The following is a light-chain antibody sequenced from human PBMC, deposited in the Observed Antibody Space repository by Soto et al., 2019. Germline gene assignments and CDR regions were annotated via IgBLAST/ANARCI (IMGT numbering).Light chain of an antibody. CDR2: DAS. CDR1: QSVNSY. V-gene: IGKV3-11*01. J-gene: IGKJ5*01. CDR3: QQRTKWPSST. Sequence: EIVLTQSQATLFLSPGVRATLSCRASQSVNSYLAWYQQKPGQAPTLLIYDASNRASSIPARFNGSGSGTDFTLTISSLEPEDFAVYYCQQRTKWPSSTVRQGTRLQIK.